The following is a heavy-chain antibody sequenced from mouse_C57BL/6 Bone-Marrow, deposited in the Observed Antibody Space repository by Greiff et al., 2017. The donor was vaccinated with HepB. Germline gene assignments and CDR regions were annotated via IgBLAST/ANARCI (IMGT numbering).Heavy chain of an antibody. J-gene: IGHJ4*01. D-gene: IGHD1-1*01. CDR3: ANEGIEATGAMDY. V-gene: IGHV1-55*01. CDR1: GYTFTSYW. Sequence: QVQLQQPGAELVKPGASVKMSCKASGYTFTSYWITWVKQRPGRGLEWIGDIYPGSGSTNYNEKFKSKATLTVDKSSSTAYMQLSSLTSEDSAVYYCANEGIEATGAMDYWGQGTSVTVSS. CDR2: IYPGSGST.